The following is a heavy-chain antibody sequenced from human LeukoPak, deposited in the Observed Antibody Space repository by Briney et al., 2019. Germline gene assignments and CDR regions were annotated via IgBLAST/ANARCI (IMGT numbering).Heavy chain of an antibody. CDR3: ARGLVYSSSWDNWFDP. D-gene: IGHD6-13*01. Sequence: SETLSLTCTVSGGSISSYYWSWIRQPAGKGLEWIGRTYSSGSTNYNPSLQSRVTMSVDTSKNQFSLKVNSVTAADTAVYYCARGLVYSSSWDNWFDPWGQGTLVTVSS. CDR1: GGSISSYY. V-gene: IGHV4-4*07. J-gene: IGHJ5*02. CDR2: TYSSGST.